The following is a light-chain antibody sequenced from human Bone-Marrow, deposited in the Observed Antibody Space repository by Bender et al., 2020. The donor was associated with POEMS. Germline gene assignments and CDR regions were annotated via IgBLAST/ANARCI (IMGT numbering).Light chain of an antibody. CDR2: EVS. CDR3: CSYAGSNNLRV. CDR1: SNDLGNSYY. V-gene: IGLV2-8*01. J-gene: IGLJ1*01. Sequence: QSALTQPASVSGSPGQSITISCTGSSNDLGNSYYVSWYQQHPGKAPKLIIYEVSKRPSGVPDRFSGSKSGNTASLTIAGLQAEDESDYYCCSYAGSNNLRVFGTGTKVTVL.